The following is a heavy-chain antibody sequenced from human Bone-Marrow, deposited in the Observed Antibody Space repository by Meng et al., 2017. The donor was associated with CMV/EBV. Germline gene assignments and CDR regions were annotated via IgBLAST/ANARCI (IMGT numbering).Heavy chain of an antibody. CDR1: GYTFTSYG. CDR3: ARGVAVAGPGDY. J-gene: IGHJ4*02. CDR2: ISAYNCNT. V-gene: IGHV1-18*01. D-gene: IGHD6-19*01. Sequence: VVLVQYGAEVKKPGASVKVSCKASGYTFTSYGISWVRQAPGQGLEWMGWISAYNCNTNSAQKLQVRVTMTTDTSTSTAYMELRSLRSDDTAVYYCARGVAVAGPGDYWGQGTLVTVSS.